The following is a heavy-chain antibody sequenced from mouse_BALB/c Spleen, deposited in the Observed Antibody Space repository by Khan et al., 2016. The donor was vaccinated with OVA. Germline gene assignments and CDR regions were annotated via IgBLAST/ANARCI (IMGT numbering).Heavy chain of an antibody. CDR2: INPSTGYT. Sequence: QIQLVQSGAELAKPGASVKMSCKASGYTFTSYWMHWIKQRPGQGLEWIGYINPSTGYTEYNQKFKDKATLTTDTSSSTAYMQLSSLTSEDSAVYYCARRGIYGICPYWGQGTLVTVSA. V-gene: IGHV1-7*01. CDR3: ARRGIYGICPY. CDR1: GYTFTSYW. D-gene: IGHD2-1*01. J-gene: IGHJ3*01.